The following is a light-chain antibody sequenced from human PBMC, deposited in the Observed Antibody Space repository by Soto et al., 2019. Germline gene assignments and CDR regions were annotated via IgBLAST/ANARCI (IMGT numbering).Light chain of an antibody. CDR1: SSDIGGLYNY. Sequence: QSALTQPASVSGSPVQSITISCTGTSSDIGGLYNYVSWYQQHPGKAPKLLIYDVNDRPSGVSDRFSGSKSGNTASLTISGLQAEDEAVYFCSAYSSGATHVVFGGGTKLTVL. CDR3: SAYSSGATHVV. V-gene: IGLV2-14*01. J-gene: IGLJ2*01. CDR2: DVN.